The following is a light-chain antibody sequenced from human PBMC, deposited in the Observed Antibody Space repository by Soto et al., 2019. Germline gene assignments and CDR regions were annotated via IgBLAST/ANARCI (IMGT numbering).Light chain of an antibody. V-gene: IGKV4-1*01. Sequence: DIVMTQSPDSLAVSLGERATINCKSSQSVLYSSNNKNYLAWYQQKPGQPPTLLIYWASTRESGVPDRFSGSGSGSDFTPTISSLQAEDVAVYYCEQYYNTAPCTVGQGSKLLSK. J-gene: IGKJ2*02. CDR1: QSVLYSSNNKNY. CDR2: WAS. CDR3: EQYYNTAPCT.